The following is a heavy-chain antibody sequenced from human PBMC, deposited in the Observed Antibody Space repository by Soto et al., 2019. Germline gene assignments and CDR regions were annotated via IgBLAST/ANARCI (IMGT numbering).Heavy chain of an antibody. D-gene: IGHD2-2*01. CDR2: ISAHNGDT. CDR1: GYTFTTYG. J-gene: IGHJ5*02. CDR3: ARVSIVVSAALTTYDP. Sequence: ASVKVSCKATGYTFTTYGVSWVRQAPGQGLEWMGWISAHNGDTKYAQKFQGRLTLTTDTSTSTVYMELRSLSSDDTAIYYCARVSIVVSAALTTYDPWGQGTLVTVSP. V-gene: IGHV1-18*04.